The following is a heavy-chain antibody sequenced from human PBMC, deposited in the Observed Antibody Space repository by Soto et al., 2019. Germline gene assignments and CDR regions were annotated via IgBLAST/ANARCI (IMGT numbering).Heavy chain of an antibody. J-gene: IGHJ4*02. D-gene: IGHD1-26*01. CDR3: ARGGEMGATRYYFDY. CDR1: GYTFTSYY. CDR2: INPSGGST. Sequence: ASVKVSCKASGYTFTSYYMHWVRQAPGQGLEWMGIINPSGGSTSYAQKFQGRVTMTRDTSTSTVYMELSSLRSEDTAVYYCARGGEMGATRYYFDYWGQGTLVTVSS. V-gene: IGHV1-46*01.